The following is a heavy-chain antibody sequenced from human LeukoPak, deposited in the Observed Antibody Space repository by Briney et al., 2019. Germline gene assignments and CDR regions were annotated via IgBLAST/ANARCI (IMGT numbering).Heavy chain of an antibody. CDR2: IDNFGSI. V-gene: IGHV3-53*01. D-gene: IGHD3-10*01. Sequence: GGSLRLSCAAPDFNINNNYMNWVRQAPGKGLEWVSLIDNFGSIYYRDSVKGRFTISRDISKSTVYLHMNNLSAEDTAVYYCAGGTYYSSGARPGYFDHWGQGILVTVSS. CDR3: AGGTYYSSGARPGYFDH. CDR1: DFNINNNY. J-gene: IGHJ4*02.